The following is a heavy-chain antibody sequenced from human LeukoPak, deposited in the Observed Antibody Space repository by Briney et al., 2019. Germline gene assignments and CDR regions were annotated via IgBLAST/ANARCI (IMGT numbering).Heavy chain of an antibody. CDR1: GFSFSTYA. Sequence: GGSLRLSCAASGFSFSTYAMSWVRQAPGQGLEWVSAISGSGKTYYPDSVKGRFTISRDNSKNTLFLLMNGLRAEDTAVYYCAKERDAKGYFYYWGQGTLVTVSS. V-gene: IGHV3-23*01. J-gene: IGHJ4*02. CDR2: ISGSGKT. CDR3: AKERDAKGYFYY.